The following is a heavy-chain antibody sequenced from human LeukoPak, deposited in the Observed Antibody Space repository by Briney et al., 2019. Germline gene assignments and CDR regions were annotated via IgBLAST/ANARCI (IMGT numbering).Heavy chain of an antibody. J-gene: IGHJ5*02. CDR1: GFTFSRNA. Sequence: PGGSLRLSCEASGFTFSRNAMHWVRQAPGKGLEWVAVISYDASNKNYADSVKGRFAISRDNSKKMLYLQMNSLRVEDTAVYYCVRERIAGNWFDPWGQGILVTVSS. V-gene: IGHV3-30*09. D-gene: IGHD6-13*01. CDR3: VRERIAGNWFDP. CDR2: ISYDASNK.